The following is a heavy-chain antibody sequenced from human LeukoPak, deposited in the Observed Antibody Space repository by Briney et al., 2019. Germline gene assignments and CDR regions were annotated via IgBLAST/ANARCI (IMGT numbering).Heavy chain of an antibody. D-gene: IGHD6-13*01. V-gene: IGHV3-7*01. CDR1: GFTFSSYW. CDR2: IKQDGSEK. Sequence: GGSLRLSCAASGFTFSSYWRSWVRQAPGKGLEWVANIKQDGSEKYYVDSVKGRFTISRDDAKNSLYLQMNSLRAEDTAVYYCARGPIKTYSSSWYLEYYFDYWGQGTLVTVSS. CDR3: ARGPIKTYSSSWYLEYYFDY. J-gene: IGHJ4*02.